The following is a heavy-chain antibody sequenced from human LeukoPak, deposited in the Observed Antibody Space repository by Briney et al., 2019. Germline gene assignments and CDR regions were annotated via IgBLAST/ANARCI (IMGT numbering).Heavy chain of an antibody. CDR3: ARDMRAAAANRYYYYGMDV. J-gene: IGHJ6*02. V-gene: IGHV3-7*01. Sequence: PGGSLRLSCAASGFTFSSYWMSWVRQAPGKGLEWVANIKQDGSEKYYVDSVKGRFTISRDNAKNSLYLQTNSLRAEDTAVYYCARDMRAAAANRYYYYGMDVWGQGTTVTVSS. CDR1: GFTFSSYW. D-gene: IGHD6-13*01. CDR2: IKQDGSEK.